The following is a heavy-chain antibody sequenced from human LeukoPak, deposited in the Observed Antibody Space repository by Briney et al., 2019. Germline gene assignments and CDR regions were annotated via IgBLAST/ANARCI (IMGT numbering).Heavy chain of an antibody. CDR1: GFTVTSHY. CDR3: ARGGGGYVGFDY. CDR2: IKQDGSEK. Sequence: GGSLRLSCAASGFTVTSHYMSWVRQAPGKGLEWVANIKQDGSEKYYVDSVKGRFTISRDNAKNSLYLQMNSLRAEDTAVYHCARGGGGYVGFDYWGQGTLVTVSS. J-gene: IGHJ4*02. D-gene: IGHD5-12*01. V-gene: IGHV3-7*03.